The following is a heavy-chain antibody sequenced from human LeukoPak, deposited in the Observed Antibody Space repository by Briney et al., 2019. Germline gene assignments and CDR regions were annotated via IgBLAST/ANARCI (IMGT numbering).Heavy chain of an antibody. CDR2: IDPSDSYT. Sequence: GESLKISCKGSGYTFTSYWISWVRQMPGKGLEWMGRIDPSDSYTNYSPSFQGHVTISADKSISTAYLQWSSLRASGTAMYYCARRISSSSETESYYYRMAVWGQGTTVTVSS. V-gene: IGHV5-10-1*01. CDR1: GYTFTSYW. D-gene: IGHD6-6*01. CDR3: ARRISSSSETESYYYRMAV. J-gene: IGHJ6*01.